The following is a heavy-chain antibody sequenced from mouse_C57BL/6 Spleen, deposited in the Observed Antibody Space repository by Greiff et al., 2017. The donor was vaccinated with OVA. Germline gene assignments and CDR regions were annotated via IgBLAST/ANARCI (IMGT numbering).Heavy chain of an antibody. CDR1: GSSITSGYY. CDR3: ARNSSYGYFDV. CDR2: ISYAGSN. Sequence: EVQLQESGPGLVKPSQSLTLTCSVTGSSITSGYYWNWLRQFPGNKLEWMGYISYAGSNNYNPSLKNRISITRDTSKNQFFLKLNSVTTEDTATYYCARNSSYGYFDVWGTGTTVTVSS. J-gene: IGHJ1*03. D-gene: IGHD1-1*01. V-gene: IGHV3-6*01.